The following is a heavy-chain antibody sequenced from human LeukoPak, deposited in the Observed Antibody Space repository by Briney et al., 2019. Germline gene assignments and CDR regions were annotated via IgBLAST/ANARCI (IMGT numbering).Heavy chain of an antibody. Sequence: SETLSLTCTVSGGSISSYYWSWIRQPPGKGLEWIGYIYYSGSTNYNPSLKSRVTISVDTSKNQFSLKLSSMTAADTAVYYCARHGGAGYCSSTSCYRPGPYYYYYMDVWGKGTTVTVSS. D-gene: IGHD2-2*01. CDR2: IYYSGST. CDR1: GGSISSYY. J-gene: IGHJ6*03. CDR3: ARHGGAGYCSSTSCYRPGPYYYYYMDV. V-gene: IGHV4-59*08.